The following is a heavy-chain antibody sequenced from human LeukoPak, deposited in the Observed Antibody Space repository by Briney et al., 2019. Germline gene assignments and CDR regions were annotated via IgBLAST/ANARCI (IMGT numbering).Heavy chain of an antibody. CDR1: SDSITFYY. CDR2: IYYTGTT. Sequence: PSETLSLTCNVSSDSITFYYWNWIRQSPGKGLEWIGHIYYTGTTKYNPSLKSRVTISLDTSKSQFSLMLTSVTAADTAMYYCAEVMDRGFVSDASFDFWGQGTLVTVSS. V-gene: IGHV4-59*01. D-gene: IGHD3-10*01. CDR3: AEVMDRGFVSDASFDF. J-gene: IGHJ4*02.